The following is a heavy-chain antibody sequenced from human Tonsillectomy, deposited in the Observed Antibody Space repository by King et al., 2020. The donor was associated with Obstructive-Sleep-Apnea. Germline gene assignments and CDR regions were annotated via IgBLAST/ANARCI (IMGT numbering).Heavy chain of an antibody. V-gene: IGHV3-13*04. Sequence: VQLVESGGGLVQPGGSLRLSCAASGFTFSSYDMHWVRQATGKGLEWVSAIGTAGDTYYPGSVKGRFTISRENAKNSLYLQMNSLRAGDTAVYYCARAVRRDGYNDYFDYWGQGTLVTVSS. CDR2: IGTAGDT. CDR1: GFTFSSYD. CDR3: ARAVRRDGYNDYFDY. J-gene: IGHJ4*02. D-gene: IGHD5-24*01.